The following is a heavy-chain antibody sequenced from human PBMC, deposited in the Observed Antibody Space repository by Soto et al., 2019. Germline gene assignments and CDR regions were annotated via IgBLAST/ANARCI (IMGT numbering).Heavy chain of an antibody. CDR2: ISTYNGNT. J-gene: IGHJ6*02. V-gene: IGHV1-18*01. CDR3: ARVGVTTFVHHYYYGMDV. Sequence: QVPLVQSGAEVKKPGASVKVSCKASGYTFTSYGISWVRQAPGQGLEWMGWISTYNGNTNYAQKLQGKVTMTTDTSTSTAYMELRTLRSDATAVYYCARVGVTTFVHHYYYGMDVWGQGTTVTVSS. CDR1: GYTFTSYG. D-gene: IGHD4-17*01.